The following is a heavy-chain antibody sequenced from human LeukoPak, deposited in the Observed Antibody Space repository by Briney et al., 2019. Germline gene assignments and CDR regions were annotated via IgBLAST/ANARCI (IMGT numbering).Heavy chain of an antibody. CDR2: IIHSGST. Sequence: PSETLSLTCAVYVGSFSGSFWCWIRERPGRGLGWIGDIIHSGSTNYNPSLKSRVTISVDTSKNQFSLKLSSVTAADTAVYYCARASHYYGSGSSYFDYWGQGTLVTVSS. J-gene: IGHJ4*02. CDR1: VGSFSGSF. D-gene: IGHD3-10*01. V-gene: IGHV4-34*12. CDR3: ARASHYYGSGSSYFDY.